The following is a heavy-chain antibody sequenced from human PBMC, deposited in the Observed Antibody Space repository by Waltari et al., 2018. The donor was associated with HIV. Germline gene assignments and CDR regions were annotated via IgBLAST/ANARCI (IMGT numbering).Heavy chain of an antibody. Sequence: QVQLHQRGAGLLMPSETLSLTCAVSNDDGPSFSDYWWSFRDYYWTWLRQSPVKGLEWIGEVDHTGSTNYNGAFRGRVSVSVDTSKKQFSLRLSSVSDADTAVYFCARAVGYDYVWGSYADFWAQGTQVTVSS. J-gene: IGHJ4*02. D-gene: IGHD3-16*01. CDR1: GPSFSDYWWSFRDYY. CDR2: VDHTGST. CDR3: ARAVGYDYVWGSYADF. V-gene: IGHV4-34*01.